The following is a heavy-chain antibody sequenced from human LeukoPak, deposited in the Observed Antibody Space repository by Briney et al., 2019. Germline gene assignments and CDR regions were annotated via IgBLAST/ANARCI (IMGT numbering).Heavy chain of an antibody. Sequence: AGGSLRLSCAASGFTFSSYSMNWVRQAPGKGLEWVSSISSSSSYIYYADSVKGRFTISRDNAKNSLYLQMNSLRAEDTAVYYCASLKNPYYGDYAFDIWGQGTMVTVSS. J-gene: IGHJ3*02. CDR1: GFTFSSYS. CDR2: ISSSSSYI. V-gene: IGHV3-21*01. D-gene: IGHD4-17*01. CDR3: ASLKNPYYGDYAFDI.